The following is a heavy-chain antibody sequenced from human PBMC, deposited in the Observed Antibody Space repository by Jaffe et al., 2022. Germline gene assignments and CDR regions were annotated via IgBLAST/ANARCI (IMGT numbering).Heavy chain of an antibody. CDR1: GFTFSSYA. D-gene: IGHD2-2*01. CDR2: ISGSGGST. CDR3: AKLPVGCSSTSCYYDRPHAFDI. V-gene: IGHV3-23*01. J-gene: IGHJ3*02. Sequence: EVQLLESGGGLVQPGGSLRLSCAASGFTFSSYAMSWVRQAPGKGLEWVSAISGSGGSTYYADSVKGRFTISRDNSKNTLYLQMNSLRAEDTAVYYCAKLPVGCSSTSCYYDRPHAFDIWGQGTMVTVSS.